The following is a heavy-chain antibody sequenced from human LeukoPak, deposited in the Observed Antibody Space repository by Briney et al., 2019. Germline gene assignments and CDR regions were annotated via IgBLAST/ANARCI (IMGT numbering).Heavy chain of an antibody. CDR1: GFTFSSYA. CDR3: ARGRCSGGSCYYFDY. V-gene: IGHV3-7*01. J-gene: IGHJ4*02. CDR2: IKQDGSEK. Sequence: PGGSLRLSCAASGFTFSSYAMSWVRQAPGKGLEWVANIKQDGSEKYYVDPVKGRFTISRDNAKNSLYLQMNSLRAEDTAVYYCARGRCSGGSCYYFDYWGQGTLVTVSS. D-gene: IGHD2-15*01.